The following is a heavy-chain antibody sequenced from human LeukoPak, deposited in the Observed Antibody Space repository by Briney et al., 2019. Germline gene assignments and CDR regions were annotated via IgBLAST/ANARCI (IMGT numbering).Heavy chain of an antibody. V-gene: IGHV1-46*01. CDR1: GYTFTSYY. Sequence: ASVKVSCKASGYTFTSYYMHWVRQAPGQGLEWMGIINPSGGSTIYAQKFQGRVTMPRDTSTSTVYMELSSLRSEDTAVYYCARVAPSYYYASSGYRTSRPFDYWGQGTLVTVSS. D-gene: IGHD3-22*01. J-gene: IGHJ4*02. CDR2: INPSGGST. CDR3: ARVAPSYYYASSGYRTSRPFDY.